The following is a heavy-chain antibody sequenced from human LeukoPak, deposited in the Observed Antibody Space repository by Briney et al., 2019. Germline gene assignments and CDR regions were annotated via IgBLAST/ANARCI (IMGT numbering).Heavy chain of an antibody. D-gene: IGHD3-3*01. CDR2: INPNSDGT. CDR1: GYTFTGYY. V-gene: IGHV1-2*02. CDR3: ARAAGGGYYDFWSGYYNSLFDY. Sequence: ASVKVSCKASGYTFTGYYMHWVRQAPGQGLEWMGWINPNSDGTNYAQKFQGRVTMTRDTSISTAYMELSRLRSDDTAVYYCARAAGGGYYDFWSGYYNSLFDYWGQGTLVTVSS. J-gene: IGHJ4*02.